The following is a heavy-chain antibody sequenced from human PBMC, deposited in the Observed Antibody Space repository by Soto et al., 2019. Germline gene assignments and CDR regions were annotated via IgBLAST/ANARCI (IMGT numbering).Heavy chain of an antibody. J-gene: IGHJ5*02. CDR1: GFIFTNYG. CDR3: ARDPYSRTWYVGGPKAYNWFDP. Sequence: QVQLVESGGGVVQPGKSLRLSCAASGFIFTNYGMHWVRQAPGKGLEWVAVIWYDGIKKYYADSVKGRFTISRDNSKNTLYLQMNSLRAEDTAVYYCARDPYSRTWYVGGPKAYNWFDPWGQGILVTVSS. D-gene: IGHD6-13*01. CDR2: IWYDGIKK. V-gene: IGHV3-33*01.